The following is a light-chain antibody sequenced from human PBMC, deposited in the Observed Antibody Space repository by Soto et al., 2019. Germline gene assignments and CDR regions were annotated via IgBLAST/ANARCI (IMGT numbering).Light chain of an antibody. J-gene: IGLJ1*01. CDR2: DVS. CDR3: SSYTSSSTPYV. Sequence: QSVLTQPPSASGSPGQSVTISCTGTSSDVGAYNYVSWYQQHPGKAPKLMISDVSNRPSGVSNRFSGSKSGNTASLTISGLQAEDEADYYCSSYTSSSTPYVFGTGTKVTVL. CDR1: SSDVGAYNY. V-gene: IGLV2-14*03.